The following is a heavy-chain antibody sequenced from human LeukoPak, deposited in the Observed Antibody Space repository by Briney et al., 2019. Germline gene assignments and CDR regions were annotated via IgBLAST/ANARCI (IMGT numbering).Heavy chain of an antibody. D-gene: IGHD3-22*01. Sequence: GESLKISCKGSGCSFTSYWIGWVRQMPGKGLEWMGIIYPGDSDTRYSPSFQGQVTISADKSISTAYLRWSSLKASDTAMYYCARLYDSSGYYASYDDAFDIWGQGTMVTVSS. CDR2: IYPGDSDT. CDR1: GCSFTSYW. J-gene: IGHJ3*02. V-gene: IGHV5-51*01. CDR3: ARLYDSSGYYASYDDAFDI.